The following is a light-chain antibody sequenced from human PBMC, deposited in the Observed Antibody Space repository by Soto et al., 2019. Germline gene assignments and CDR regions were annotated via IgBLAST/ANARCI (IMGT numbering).Light chain of an antibody. V-gene: IGLV2-11*01. J-gene: IGLJ2*01. Sequence: QSALTQPRSASGSPGQSVTISCTGTSTNVGSYNFVSLYQQHPGKAPKFVIYDVSRRPSGVPDRFSGSRSGNTASLTISGLQAEDEADYYCCSYAGSYTLIFGGGTKVTVL. CDR2: DVS. CDR1: STNVGSYNF. CDR3: CSYAGSYTLI.